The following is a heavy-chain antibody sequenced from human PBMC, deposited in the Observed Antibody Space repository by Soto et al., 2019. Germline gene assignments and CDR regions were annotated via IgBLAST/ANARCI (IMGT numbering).Heavy chain of an antibody. D-gene: IGHD3-3*01. V-gene: IGHV3-9*01. Sequence: PGGSLRLSCAASGFTFDDYAMHWVRQAPGKGLEWVSGISWNSGSIGYADSVKGRFTISRDNAKNSLYLQMNSLRAEDTALYYCAKVSRRSGTITEYYFDYWGHGTLVTVSS. CDR3: AKVSRRSGTITEYYFDY. J-gene: IGHJ4*01. CDR1: GFTFDDYA. CDR2: ISWNSGSI.